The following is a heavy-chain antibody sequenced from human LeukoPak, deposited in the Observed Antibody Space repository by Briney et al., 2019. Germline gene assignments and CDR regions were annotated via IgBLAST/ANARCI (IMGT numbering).Heavy chain of an antibody. CDR3: ARLAYGGYERLDY. J-gene: IGHJ4*02. D-gene: IGHD5-12*01. V-gene: IGHV4-34*01. CDR2: INHSGST. Sequence: SETLSLTCAVYGGSFSGYYWSWIRRPPGKGLEWIGEINHSGSTNYNPSLKSRVTISVDTSKNQFSLKLSSVTAADTAVYYCARLAYGGYERLDYWGQGTLVTVSS. CDR1: GGSFSGYY.